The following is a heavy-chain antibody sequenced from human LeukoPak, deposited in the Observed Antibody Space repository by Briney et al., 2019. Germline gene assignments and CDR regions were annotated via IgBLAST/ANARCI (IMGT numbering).Heavy chain of an antibody. J-gene: IGHJ4*02. V-gene: IGHV1-46*01. CDR3: ARGSYGGNSDLDY. D-gene: IGHD4-23*01. CDR1: GYTFTSYY. Sequence: EASLNVSCKASGYTFTSYYIHWVRQAPGQGLEWMGIINPSGGSTSYAQKFQGRVTMTRDTSTSTVYMDLSSLRSEDTAVYYCARGSYGGNSDLDYWGQGTLVNVSS. CDR2: INPSGGST.